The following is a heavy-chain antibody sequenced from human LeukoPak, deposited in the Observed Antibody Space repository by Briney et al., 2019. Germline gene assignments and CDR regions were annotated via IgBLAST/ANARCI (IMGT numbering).Heavy chain of an antibody. V-gene: IGHV3-23*01. Sequence: GGSLRLSCAASGFTFSSIAMSWVRQAPGKGLEWVSSLSGSGGSTYYADSVKGRFTISRDNSKNTLYLQMNSLRAEDTAVYYCAKEYSSGGFDYWGQGTLVTVSS. CDR3: AKEYSSGGFDY. CDR1: GFTFSSIA. D-gene: IGHD6-19*01. CDR2: LSGSGGST. J-gene: IGHJ4*02.